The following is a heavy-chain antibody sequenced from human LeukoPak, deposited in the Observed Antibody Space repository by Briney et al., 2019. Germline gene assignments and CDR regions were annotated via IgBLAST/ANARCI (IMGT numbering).Heavy chain of an antibody. CDR2: INTYTGNP. Sequence: ASVKVSCKASGYTFTTYAMSWVRQAPGQGLEWMGWINTYTGNPTYAQAFTGRFVFSLDTSVSTAYLQIYSLKAEDTAVYYCARLVAAGGSGSFDPWGQGTLVTVSS. J-gene: IGHJ5*02. V-gene: IGHV7-4-1*01. D-gene: IGHD6-13*01. CDR1: GYTFTTYA. CDR3: ARLVAAGGSGSFDP.